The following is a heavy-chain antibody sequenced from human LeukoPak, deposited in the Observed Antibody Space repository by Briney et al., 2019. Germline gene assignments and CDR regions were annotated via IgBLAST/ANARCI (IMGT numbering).Heavy chain of an antibody. CDR1: GFTFDDYA. D-gene: IGHD6-13*01. J-gene: IGHJ4*02. CDR3: ARELGQQLAMYDY. Sequence: PGRSLGLSCAASGFTFDDYAMHWVRQAPGKGLEWVSGISWNSGSIVYADSVKGRFTISRDNAKNSLYLQMNSLRAEDTALYYCARELGQQLAMYDYWGQGTLVTVSS. CDR2: ISWNSGSI. V-gene: IGHV3-9*01.